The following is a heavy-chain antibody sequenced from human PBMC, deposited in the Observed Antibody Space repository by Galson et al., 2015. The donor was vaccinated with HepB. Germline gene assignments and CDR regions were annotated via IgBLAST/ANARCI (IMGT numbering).Heavy chain of an antibody. CDR2: ISAYNANT. CDR1: GYTFTTYG. Sequence: SVKVSCKASGYTFTTYGISWVRQAPGQGLEWMGWISAYNANTDYAQKLQGRITMTTDTSTSTAYMELRSLRSDDTAVYYCARVVSSSWYPLDYWGQGTLVTVSS. CDR3: ARVVSSSWYPLDY. V-gene: IGHV1-18*01. J-gene: IGHJ4*02. D-gene: IGHD6-13*01.